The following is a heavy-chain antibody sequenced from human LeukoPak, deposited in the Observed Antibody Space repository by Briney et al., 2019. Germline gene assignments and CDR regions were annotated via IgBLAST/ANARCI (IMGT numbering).Heavy chain of an antibody. V-gene: IGHV4-30-2*01. Sequence: SETLSLTYAVSGGSISRGGYSWSWIRQPPGKGLEWIGYIYHSGSTYYNSSLKSRVTISVDRSKIQFSLKLNSVTAADTAVYYCARGAYCGGGCFVHLDYWGQGSLVTVSS. CDR1: GGSISRGGYS. J-gene: IGHJ4*02. CDR2: IYHSGST. D-gene: IGHD2-21*02. CDR3: ARGAYCGGGCFVHLDY.